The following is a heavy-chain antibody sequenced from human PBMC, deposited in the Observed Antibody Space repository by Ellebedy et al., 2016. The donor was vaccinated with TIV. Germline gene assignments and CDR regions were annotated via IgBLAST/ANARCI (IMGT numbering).Heavy chain of an antibody. CDR3: TRSADIPASFDS. Sequence: GESLKISCTASGFTLSGHWMHWVRQAPGKGLAWVSRTNGDGTTISYVDSVEGRFTISRDNAKNTVYLQMNSLRVEDTAVYYCTRSADIPASFDSWGQGVPVTVSS. D-gene: IGHD1-14*01. CDR2: TNGDGTTI. V-gene: IGHV3-74*01. J-gene: IGHJ4*02. CDR1: GFTLSGHW.